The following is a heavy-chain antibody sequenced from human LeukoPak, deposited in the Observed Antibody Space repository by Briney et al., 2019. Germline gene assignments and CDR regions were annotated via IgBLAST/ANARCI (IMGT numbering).Heavy chain of an antibody. CDR3: ARAWIMVTSHIDF. V-gene: IGHV1-18*01. Sequence: ASVKISCKTSGYTFTNHGITWVRQAPGHGLEWMCWISAHNGNTNYAQRIQGRVTMTTDTSTSIAYMELRSLRSDDTAMYYCARAWIMVTSHIDFWGQGTLVTVSS. CDR2: ISAHNGNT. D-gene: IGHD2-21*02. J-gene: IGHJ4*02. CDR1: GYTFTNHG.